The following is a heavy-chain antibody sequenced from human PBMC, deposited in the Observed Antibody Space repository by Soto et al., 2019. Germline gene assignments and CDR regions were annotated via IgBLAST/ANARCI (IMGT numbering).Heavy chain of an antibody. V-gene: IGHV1-69*01. D-gene: IGHD5-12*01. Sequence: QVQLVQSGAEVKKPGSSVKVSRKASGGTFNNYPITWVRQAPGEGLEWMGGSIPIFGTANYAQKFQGRVTISVDESTSTAYMELSSLRSEDTAVYYCARGRGYSGDDHYYYFDMDVWGQGTTVTVSS. J-gene: IGHJ6*02. CDR1: GGTFNNYP. CDR3: ARGRGYSGDDHYYYFDMDV. CDR2: SIPIFGTA.